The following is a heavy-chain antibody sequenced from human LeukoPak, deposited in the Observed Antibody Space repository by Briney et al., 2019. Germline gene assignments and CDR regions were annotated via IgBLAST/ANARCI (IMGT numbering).Heavy chain of an antibody. CDR1: GGSISGYF. J-gene: IGHJ4*02. D-gene: IGHD3-22*01. Sequence: SETLSLTCTVSGGSISGYFWTWIRQPAGKELEWIGRVYTSGTTYYNPSLESRVTISLDTFNNQFSLRVTSVTAADTAVYYCGRHGDNSGYYYYLDYWGQGTLVTVSS. V-gene: IGHV4-4*07. CDR2: VYTSGTT. CDR3: GRHGDNSGYYYYLDY.